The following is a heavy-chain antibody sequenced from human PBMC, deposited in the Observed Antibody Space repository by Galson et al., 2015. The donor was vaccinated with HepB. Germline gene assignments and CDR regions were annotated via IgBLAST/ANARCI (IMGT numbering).Heavy chain of an antibody. CDR3: ARDAGLGSGSGWYDY. D-gene: IGHD6-19*01. CDR1: GFTFSSYS. CDR2: ISSSSSYI. V-gene: IGHV3-21*01. Sequence: SLRLSCAASGFTFSSYSMNWVRQAPGKGLEWVSSISSSSSYIYYADSVKGRFTISRDNAKNSLYLQMNSLRAEDTAVYYCARDAGLGSGSGWYDYWGQGTLVTVSS. J-gene: IGHJ4*02.